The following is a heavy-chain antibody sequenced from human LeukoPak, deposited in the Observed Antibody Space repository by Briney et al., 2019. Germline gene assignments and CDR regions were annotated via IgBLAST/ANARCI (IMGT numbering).Heavy chain of an antibody. D-gene: IGHD3-10*01. CDR2: ISDSGTT. CDR1: DGSISNYY. J-gene: IGHJ6*03. Sequence: SETLSLTCTVSDGSISNYYWSWIRQPPGKGLEWIGYISDSGTTSYNPSLKNRVTTSLDTSKNQFSLQLRSVTAADTAVYYCARDFMVRGDQVNYYYYYMDVWGTGATITVSS. V-gene: IGHV4-59*01. CDR3: ARDFMVRGDQVNYYYYYMDV.